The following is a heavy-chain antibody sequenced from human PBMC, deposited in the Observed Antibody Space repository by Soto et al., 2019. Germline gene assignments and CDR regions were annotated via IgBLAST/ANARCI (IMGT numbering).Heavy chain of an antibody. V-gene: IGHV3-30-3*01. D-gene: IGHD2-2*01. Sequence: GGSLRLSCAASGFTFSSYAMHWVRQAPGKGLEWVAVISYDGSNKYYADSVKGRFTISRDNSKNMLYLQMNSLRAEDTAVYYCARGPSSLTRFDYWGQGSLVAVSS. J-gene: IGHJ4*02. CDR2: ISYDGSNK. CDR3: ARGPSSLTRFDY. CDR1: GFTFSSYA.